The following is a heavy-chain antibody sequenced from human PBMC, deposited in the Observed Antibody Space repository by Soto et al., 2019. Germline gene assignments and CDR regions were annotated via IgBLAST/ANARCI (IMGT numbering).Heavy chain of an antibody. CDR1: GFTFSSYG. CDR3: ARDHGAVAGTASEYYFDY. CDR2: IWYDGSNK. J-gene: IGHJ4*02. Sequence: QVQLVESGGGVVQPGRSLRLSCAASGFTFSSYGMHWVRQAPGKGLEWVAVIWYDGSNKYYADSVKGRFTISRDNSKNTLYLQMNSLRAEDTAVYYCARDHGAVAGTASEYYFDYWGQGTLVTVSS. V-gene: IGHV3-33*01. D-gene: IGHD6-19*01.